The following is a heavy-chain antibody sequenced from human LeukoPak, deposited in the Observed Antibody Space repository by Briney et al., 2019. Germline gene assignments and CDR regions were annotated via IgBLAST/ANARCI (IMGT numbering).Heavy chain of an antibody. D-gene: IGHD3-10*01. CDR1: GFTFSSYA. V-gene: IGHV3-23*01. J-gene: IGHJ6*03. CDR3: AKDKSAWFAANSYYYYMDV. Sequence: GGSLRLSCAASGFTFSSYAMSWVRQAPGKGLEWVSAISGSGGSTYYADSVKGRFTISRDNSKNTLYLQMNSLRAEDTAVYYCAKDKSAWFAANSYYYYMDVWGKGTTVTVSS. CDR2: ISGSGGST.